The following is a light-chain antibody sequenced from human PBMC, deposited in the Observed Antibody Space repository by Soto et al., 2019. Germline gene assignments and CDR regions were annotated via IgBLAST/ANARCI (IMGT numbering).Light chain of an antibody. CDR1: NIGSKA. V-gene: IGLV3-12*02. J-gene: IGLJ2*01. CDR2: SDS. CDR3: QVWDSSSDHLA. Sequence: SYELTQPHSVSVATAQMTRLTCAGKNIGSKAVHWYQHKPGQDPVLVIYSDSNRPSGIPERFYGSHSGNTATLTISRIEAGDEVDYYRQVWDSSSDHLAFGGGTKLTVL.